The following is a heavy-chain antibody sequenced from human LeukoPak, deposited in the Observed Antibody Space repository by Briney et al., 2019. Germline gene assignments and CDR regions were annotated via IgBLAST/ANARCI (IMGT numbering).Heavy chain of an antibody. CDR3: ARDVGSGWYYAFDI. CDR2: ISSSSSTI. J-gene: IGHJ3*02. D-gene: IGHD6-19*01. CDR1: GFTFSSYS. Sequence: GGSLRLSCAASGFTFSSYSMNWVRQAPGKGLEWVSYISSSSSTIYYADSVKGRFTISRDNAKNSLYLQMNSLRAEDTAVYYCARDVGSGWYYAFDIWGQGTMVTVSS. V-gene: IGHV3-48*04.